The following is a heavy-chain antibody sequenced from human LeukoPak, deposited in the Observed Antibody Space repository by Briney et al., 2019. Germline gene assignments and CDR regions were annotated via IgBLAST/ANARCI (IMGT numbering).Heavy chain of an antibody. CDR2: ISCSGGST. D-gene: IGHD1-26*01. CDR1: GFTFSSYA. Sequence: GGSLRLSCAASGFTFSSYAMSWVRQAPGKGLEGVSAISCSGGSTYYADSVKGRFTISRDNSKNTLYLQMNSLRAEDTAVYYCAKDSGSYLSYWGQGTLVTVSS. CDR3: AKDSGSYLSY. J-gene: IGHJ4*02. V-gene: IGHV3-23*01.